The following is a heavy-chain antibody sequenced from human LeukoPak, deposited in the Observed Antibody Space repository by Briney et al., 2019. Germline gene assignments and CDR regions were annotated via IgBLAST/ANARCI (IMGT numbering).Heavy chain of an antibody. D-gene: IGHD2/OR15-2a*01. CDR1: GFTLRTYS. CDR2: IGSSGSHI. Sequence: PGGSLRLSCAASGFTLRTYSMNWVRQAPGKGLEWVSSIGSSGSHIYYADSVKGRFTISRDIAKNSLYLQMNTLRAEDTAVYYCARDLDYCEPLWGRGTLVTVSS. CDR3: ARDLDYCEPL. J-gene: IGHJ2*01. V-gene: IGHV3-21*01.